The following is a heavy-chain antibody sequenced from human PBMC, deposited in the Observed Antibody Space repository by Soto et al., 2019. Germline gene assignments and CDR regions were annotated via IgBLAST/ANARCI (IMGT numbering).Heavy chain of an antibody. D-gene: IGHD1-7*01. J-gene: IGHJ4*02. CDR3: ARASRYYWNYMMY. V-gene: IGHV1-18*01. Sequence: QVQLVQSGAEVQKPGASLKVSCKASGYTFSNDAITWVRQAPGQGLEWMGWVSADNGNTNYAQKFKGRVTMTTDTSTSTAYMEIRSLRYDDTAVYFCARASRYYWNYMMYWGQGTLVTVSS. CDR1: GYTFSNDA. CDR2: VSADNGNT.